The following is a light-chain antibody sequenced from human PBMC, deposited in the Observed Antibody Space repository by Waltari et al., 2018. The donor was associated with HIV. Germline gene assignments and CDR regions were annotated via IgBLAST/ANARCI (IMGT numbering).Light chain of an antibody. CDR3: CSYTKLTTHYVL. CDR2: GVS. CDR1: TTDIGGYNY. Sequence: QSALTQPASVSGSPGQSITISCNGTTTDIGGYNYVSWYQRHPDKAPKLIIFGVSNRPSGISSRFSGSKSGNTASLTISELQAEDEADYYCCSYTKLTTHYVLFGGGTKLTVL. V-gene: IGLV2-14*03. J-gene: IGLJ2*01.